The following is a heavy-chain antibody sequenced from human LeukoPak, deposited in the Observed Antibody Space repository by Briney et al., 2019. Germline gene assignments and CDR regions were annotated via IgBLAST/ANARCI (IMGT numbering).Heavy chain of an antibody. D-gene: IGHD3-10*01. CDR1: GFTFSSYS. J-gene: IGHJ3*02. V-gene: IGHV3-48*01. CDR2: ISSSSSTI. CDR3: ARDENYYGSGSYEVDI. Sequence: GGSLRLSCAASGFTFSSYSMNWVRQAPGKGLEWVSYISSSSSTIYYADSVKGRFTISRDNAKNSLYLQMNSLRAEDTAVYYCARDENYYGSGSYEVDIWGQGTMVTVSS.